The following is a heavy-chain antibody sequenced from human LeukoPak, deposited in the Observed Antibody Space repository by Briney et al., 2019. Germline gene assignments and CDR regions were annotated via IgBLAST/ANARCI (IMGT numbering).Heavy chain of an antibody. CDR2: ISYDGSNK. CDR3: AKDHSVGATKGYFDY. CDR1: GFTFSSYG. D-gene: IGHD1-26*01. V-gene: IGHV3-30*18. Sequence: AGGSLRLSCAASGFTFSSYGMHWVRQAPGKGLEWVAVISYDGSNKYYADSVKGRFTISRDNSKNTLYLQMYSLRAEDTAVYYCAKDHSVGATKGYFDYWGQGTLVTVSS. J-gene: IGHJ4*02.